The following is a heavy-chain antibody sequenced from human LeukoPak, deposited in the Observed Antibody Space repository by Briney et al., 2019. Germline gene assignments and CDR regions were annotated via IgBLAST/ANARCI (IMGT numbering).Heavy chain of an antibody. J-gene: IGHJ4*02. CDR3: ASSTGIAAAEFDY. CDR1: GFTFSSYW. V-gene: IGHV3-74*01. Sequence: QPGGSLRLPCAASGFTFSSYWMHWVRQAPGKGLVWVSRINSDGSSTSYADSVKGRFTIPRDNAKNTLYLQMNSLRAEDTAVYYCASSTGIAAAEFDYWGQGTLVTVSS. D-gene: IGHD6-13*01. CDR2: INSDGSST.